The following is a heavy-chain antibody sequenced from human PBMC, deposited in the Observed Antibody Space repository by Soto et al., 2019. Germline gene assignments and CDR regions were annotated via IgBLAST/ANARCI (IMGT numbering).Heavy chain of an antibody. CDR3: ARAGDSDYYYGMDV. Sequence: EVQLVESGGGLVQPGGSLRLSCAASGFTFSSYDMHWVRQATGKGLEWVSAIGTAGDTYYPGSVKGRFTISRENAKNSLYLQRNSLRAGDTAVYYCARAGDSDYYYGMDVWGQGTTVTVSS. D-gene: IGHD6-13*01. V-gene: IGHV3-13*01. CDR1: GFTFSSYD. J-gene: IGHJ6*02. CDR2: IGTAGDT.